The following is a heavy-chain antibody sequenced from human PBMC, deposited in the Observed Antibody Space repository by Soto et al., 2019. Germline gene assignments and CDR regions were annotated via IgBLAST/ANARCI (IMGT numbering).Heavy chain of an antibody. D-gene: IGHD3-16*01. Sequence: QVQLEQSGDEVKKPGASVKVSCKASGYIFVNYGIAWVRQAPGQGLEWLGWISPYTGNTYYATKVQGRLTLXTXPXXGTAFMDLGSLTSADTAVYYCAMVDLYVTPTPQDVWGQGTTVTVSS. J-gene: IGHJ6*02. CDR3: AMVDLYVTPTPQDV. CDR2: ISPYTGNT. CDR1: GYIFVNYG. V-gene: IGHV1-18*01.